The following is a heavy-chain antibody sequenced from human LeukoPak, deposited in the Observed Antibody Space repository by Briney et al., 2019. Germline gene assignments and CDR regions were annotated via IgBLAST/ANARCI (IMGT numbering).Heavy chain of an antibody. Sequence: AASVKVSCKASGGTFSSYTISWVRQAPGQGLEWMGRIIPILGIANYAQKFQGRVTITADKSTSTAYMELSSLRSEDTAVYYCARQGGEGSSSTPTDYWGQGTLVTVSS. CDR3: ARQGGEGSSSTPTDY. CDR2: IIPILGIA. J-gene: IGHJ4*02. V-gene: IGHV1-69*02. D-gene: IGHD6-6*01. CDR1: GGTFSSYT.